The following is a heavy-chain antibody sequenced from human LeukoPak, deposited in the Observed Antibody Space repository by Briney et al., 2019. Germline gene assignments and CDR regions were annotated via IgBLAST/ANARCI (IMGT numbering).Heavy chain of an antibody. CDR3: AKNPRYQYGSGSHYPDY. Sequence: GGSLRLSCAASGFTFSSYAMSWVRQAPGKGLEWVSAISGSGGSTYYADSVKGRFTISRDNSKNTLYLQMNSLRAEDTAVYYCAKNPRYQYGSGSHYPDYWGQGTLVTVSS. V-gene: IGHV3-23*01. J-gene: IGHJ4*02. CDR1: GFTFSSYA. CDR2: ISGSGGST. D-gene: IGHD3-10*01.